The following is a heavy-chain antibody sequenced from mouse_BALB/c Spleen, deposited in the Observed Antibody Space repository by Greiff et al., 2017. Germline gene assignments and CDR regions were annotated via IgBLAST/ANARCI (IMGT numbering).Heavy chain of an antibody. CDR1: GFTFSSYG. Sequence: EVKLMESGGDLVKPGGSLKLSCAASGFTFSSYGMSWVRQTPDKRLEWVATISSGGSYTYYPDSVKGRFTISRDNAKNTLYLQMSSLKSEDTAMYYCARHADGNYGGAMDYWGQGTSVTVSS. J-gene: IGHJ4*01. D-gene: IGHD2-1*01. V-gene: IGHV5-6*01. CDR3: ARHADGNYGGAMDY. CDR2: ISSGGSYT.